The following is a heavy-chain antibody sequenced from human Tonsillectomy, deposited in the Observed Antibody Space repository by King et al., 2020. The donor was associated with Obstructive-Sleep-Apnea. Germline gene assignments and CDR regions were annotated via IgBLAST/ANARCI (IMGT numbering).Heavy chain of an antibody. J-gene: IGHJ6*02. CDR1: GGSVSSGSYY. Sequence: QLQESGPGLVKPSETLSLTCTVSGGSVSSGSYYWRWIRQPPGKALEWIGYIYYSGSTNYNPSLTSRVTISVDRSKNQFSLKLSSVTAADTAVYCSARARIAPRLSYYGMDVWGQGTTVTVSS. CDR2: IYYSGST. D-gene: IGHD6-6*01. CDR3: ARARIAPRLSYYGMDV. V-gene: IGHV4-61*01.